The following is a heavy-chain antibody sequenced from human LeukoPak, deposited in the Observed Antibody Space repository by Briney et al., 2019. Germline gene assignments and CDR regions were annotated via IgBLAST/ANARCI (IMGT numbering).Heavy chain of an antibody. CDR3: ARELGYDYVWGSYRSGAFDI. Sequence: GGSLRLSCAASGFTFSSYSMNWVRQAPGKGLEWVSSISSSSSYIYYADSVKGRFTISRDNAKNSLYLQMNSLRAEDTAVYYCARELGYDYVWGSYRSGAFDIWGQGTMVTVSS. CDR1: GFTFSSYS. J-gene: IGHJ3*02. V-gene: IGHV3-21*01. D-gene: IGHD3-16*02. CDR2: ISSSSSYI.